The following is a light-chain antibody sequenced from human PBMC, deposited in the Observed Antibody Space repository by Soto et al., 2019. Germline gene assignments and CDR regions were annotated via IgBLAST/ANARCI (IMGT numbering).Light chain of an antibody. V-gene: IGKV3-20*01. Sequence: EIVLTQSPGTLSLSPGERATISCRASQSISSTYLAWYRQKSGQAPRLLIYAASSRATGIPVRFSGSGSGTDFTLTISRLEPEDFAVYYCQQYFASSLTFGQGTRVEIK. J-gene: IGKJ1*01. CDR2: AAS. CDR3: QQYFASSLT. CDR1: QSISSTY.